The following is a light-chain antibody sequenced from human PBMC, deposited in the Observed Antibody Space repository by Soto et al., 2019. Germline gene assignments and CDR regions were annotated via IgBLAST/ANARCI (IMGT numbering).Light chain of an antibody. CDR1: QSLFYSAYKTNY. CDR3: LQYYGAPPHT. CDR2: WAS. J-gene: IGKJ2*01. V-gene: IGKV4-1*01. Sequence: DIVMTQSPDSLAVFLGERATITCKSSQSLFYSAYKTNYLAWYQEKPGQPPKLLISWASTRASGVPDRFSGSGYGTAFTLTISSLQAEDVAVYYCLQYYGAPPHTFGQGTKLEI.